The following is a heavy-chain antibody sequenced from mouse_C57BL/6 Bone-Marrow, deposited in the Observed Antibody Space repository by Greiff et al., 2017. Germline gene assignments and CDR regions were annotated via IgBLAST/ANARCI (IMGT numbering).Heavy chain of an antibody. D-gene: IGHD2-3*01. CDR1: GYTFTSYW. Sequence: QVQLQQPGAELVKPGASVKLSCKASGYTFTSYWMQWVKQRPGQGLEWIGEIDPSDSYTNYNQKFKGKATLTVDTSSSTAYMQLSSLTSEDSAVYYCARVDGISWFAYWGQGTLVTVSA. J-gene: IGHJ3*01. V-gene: IGHV1-50*01. CDR3: ARVDGISWFAY. CDR2: IDPSDSYT.